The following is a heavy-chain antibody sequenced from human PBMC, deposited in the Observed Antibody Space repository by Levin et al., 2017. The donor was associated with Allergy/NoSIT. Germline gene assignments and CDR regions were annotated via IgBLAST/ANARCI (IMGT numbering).Heavy chain of an antibody. CDR3: ARGRLIGSGGSCYCSHYFDY. Sequence: SETLSLTCAAYDRSFSSYSWTWIRKSQGKGLEWIGEIVDSGRANYTPSLQSRVTLSVDTSKKQFSLVLSSVTAADTAVDYCARGRLIGSGGSCYCSHYFDYWGQGTLVTVSS. CDR2: IVDSGRA. J-gene: IGHJ4*02. V-gene: IGHV4-34*01. CDR1: DRSFSSYS. D-gene: IGHD2-15*01.